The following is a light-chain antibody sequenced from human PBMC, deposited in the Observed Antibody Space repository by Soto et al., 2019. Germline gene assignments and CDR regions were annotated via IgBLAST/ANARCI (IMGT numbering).Light chain of an antibody. CDR2: DAS. CDR1: QSISSY. J-gene: IGKJ1*01. CDR3: QQYNSYSWT. Sequence: DIQMSQSPSSLSTSVREKETMTCRASQSISSYLNWYQQKPGKAPRLLIYDASSLESGVPSRFSGSGSGTEFNLTISSLQPDDFATYYCQQYNSYSWTFGQGTKVDI. V-gene: IGKV1-5*01.